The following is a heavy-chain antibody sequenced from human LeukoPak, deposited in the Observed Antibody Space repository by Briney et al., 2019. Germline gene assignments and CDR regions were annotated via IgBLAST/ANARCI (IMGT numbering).Heavy chain of an antibody. CDR1: GGSISSDY. D-gene: IGHD3-22*01. CDR3: ASRYYDSSPDY. CDR2: INYNGAT. J-gene: IGHJ4*02. V-gene: IGHV4-59*12. Sequence: SETLSLTCTVSGGSISSDYWNWIRQPPGMGLEWIAYINYNGATNYNPSLKSRVTISVDTSKNQFSLKLSSVTAADTAVYYCASRYYDSSPDYWGQGTLVTVSS.